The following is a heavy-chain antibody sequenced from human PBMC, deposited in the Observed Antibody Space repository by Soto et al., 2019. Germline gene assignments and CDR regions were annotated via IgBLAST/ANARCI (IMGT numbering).Heavy chain of an antibody. J-gene: IGHJ3*01. CDR1: GFTFSNAW. D-gene: IGHD2-2*01. Sequence: EVQVVESGGGLVKPGGSLRLSCAASGFTFSNAWMNWVRQAPGKGLEWVGLIKTKTDGGTTDYAAPVKGRFTISRDDSNTTLYLQVNSRITEDTALYYGTTGLVGVVPGALNDAFDPWGQGTMVNVSS. CDR3: TTGLVGVVPGALNDAFDP. CDR2: IKTKTDGGTT. V-gene: IGHV3-15*01.